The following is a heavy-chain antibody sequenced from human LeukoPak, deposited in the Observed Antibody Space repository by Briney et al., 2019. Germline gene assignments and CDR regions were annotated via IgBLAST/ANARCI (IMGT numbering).Heavy chain of an antibody. CDR1: GFTSTNYA. CDR2: LIGSSGST. CDR3: AKGAYDYIEMGYFDS. J-gene: IGHJ4*02. Sequence: GGSLRLSCAASGFTSTNYAMNWVRQAPGKGLEWVSVLIGSSGSTDYADPVKGRFTISRDKSKNTLFLQMNSLRAEDTAIYFCAKGAYDYIEMGYFDSWGQGTLVTVSS. V-gene: IGHV3-23*01. D-gene: IGHD5-12*01.